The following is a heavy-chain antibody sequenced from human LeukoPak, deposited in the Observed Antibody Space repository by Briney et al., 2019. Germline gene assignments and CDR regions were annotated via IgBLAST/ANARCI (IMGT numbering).Heavy chain of an antibody. Sequence: PGGSLRLSCAASGFTFDDYGMSWVRHAPGKGLEWVSGINWNGGSTGYADSVKGRFTISRDNAKNSLYLQMNSLRAEDTALYYCARVPAPISYYYYYYMDVWGKGTTVTVSS. CDR1: GFTFDDYG. J-gene: IGHJ6*03. CDR2: INWNGGST. V-gene: IGHV3-20*04. CDR3: ARVPAPISYYYYYYMDV. D-gene: IGHD2-2*02.